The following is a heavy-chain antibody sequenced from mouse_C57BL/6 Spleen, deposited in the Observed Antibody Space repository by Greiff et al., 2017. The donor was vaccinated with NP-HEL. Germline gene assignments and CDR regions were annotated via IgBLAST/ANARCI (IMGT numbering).Heavy chain of an antibody. J-gene: IGHJ2*01. Sequence: EVQLQESGPELVQPGASVKLSCTASGYSFTGYFMNWVMQSPGKSLEWIGRLNPYTGDTFYNQKFKGQATLTVDKSSSTAHMELRSLTSEDSAVYYCGICYGNYGRGYFDYWGQGTTLTVSS. CDR2: LNPYTGDT. CDR1: GYSFTGYF. D-gene: IGHD2-1*01. CDR3: GICYGNYGRGYFDY. V-gene: IGHV1-20*01.